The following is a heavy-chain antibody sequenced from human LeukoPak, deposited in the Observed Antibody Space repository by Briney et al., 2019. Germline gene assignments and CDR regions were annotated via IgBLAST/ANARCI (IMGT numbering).Heavy chain of an antibody. J-gene: IGHJ5*02. Sequence: GSLRLSCAASGFTFSSYGMSWVRQAPGKGLEWVSAISGSGGSTYYADSVKGRFTISRDNSKNTLYLQMNSLRAEDTAVYYCARGAPYYDFWSGNNWFDPWGQGTLVTVSS. CDR1: GFTFSSYG. V-gene: IGHV3-23*01. CDR2: ISGSGGST. D-gene: IGHD3-3*01. CDR3: ARGAPYYDFWSGNNWFDP.